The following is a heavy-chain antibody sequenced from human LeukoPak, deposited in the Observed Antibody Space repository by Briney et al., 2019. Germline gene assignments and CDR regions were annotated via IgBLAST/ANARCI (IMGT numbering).Heavy chain of an antibody. CDR1: GYTFTSYG. V-gene: IGHV1-18*04. CDR2: INANSGDT. CDR3: ARLLYECCSSTSCWEGRIYGMDV. J-gene: IGHJ6*02. D-gene: IGHD2-2*01. Sequence: GASVKVSCKASGYTFTSYGISWVRQAPGQGLEWMGWINANSGDTNYAQKLQGRVTMTTDTSTSTAYMELSSLRSDDTAVYYCARLLYECCSSTSCWEGRIYGMDVWGQGTTVTVSS.